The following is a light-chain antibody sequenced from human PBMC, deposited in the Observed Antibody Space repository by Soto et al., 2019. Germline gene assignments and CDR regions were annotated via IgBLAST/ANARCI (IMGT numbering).Light chain of an antibody. CDR3: QQFGNLPPLT. Sequence: DIQMTQSPSSLSASVGDRITITCQGTQDISNYLKWCQQKPGKAPKLLIYGASNLETGVQSRFSGSESGTDFTFTISILHPEDIATYYCQQFGNLPPLTFGWGTKVEIE. J-gene: IGKJ4*01. CDR2: GAS. CDR1: QDISNY. V-gene: IGKV1-33*01.